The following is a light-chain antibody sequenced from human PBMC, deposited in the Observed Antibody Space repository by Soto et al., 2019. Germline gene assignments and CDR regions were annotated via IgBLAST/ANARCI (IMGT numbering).Light chain of an antibody. Sequence: EIVVSQSSATPSLSPGEGATVSCMARQSVSSYQAWYQQKPGQAPMLLIYDASNRATAIPARFSGSGSGTDFTLPISSLLPEDSAVNSCQKRSNWPLTFGGGTKVDIK. V-gene: IGKV3-11*01. CDR2: DAS. J-gene: IGKJ4*02. CDR1: QSVSSY. CDR3: QKRSNWPLT.